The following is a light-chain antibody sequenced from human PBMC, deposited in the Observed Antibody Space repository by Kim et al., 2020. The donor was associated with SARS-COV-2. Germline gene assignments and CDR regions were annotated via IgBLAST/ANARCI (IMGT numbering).Light chain of an antibody. J-gene: IGKJ5*01. Sequence: LSPGESATLSCRASQSVSSSLAWSQQKPGQAPRFLIYDASNRATGSPARFSGSGSGTDFTLTISSLEPEDFAVYYCQQRSNWPITFGQGTRLEIK. CDR2: DAS. V-gene: IGKV3-11*01. CDR3: QQRSNWPIT. CDR1: QSVSSS.